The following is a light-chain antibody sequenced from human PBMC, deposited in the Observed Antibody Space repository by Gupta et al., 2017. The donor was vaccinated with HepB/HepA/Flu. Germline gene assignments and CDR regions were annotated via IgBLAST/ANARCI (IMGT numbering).Light chain of an antibody. Sequence: QSALTQPPSVSVSPAQSITISCTGTSSDIGTYNRVSWYHQPPGTAPKLMIYEVTHRPAGVPVRFSGSKSGNTASLTISGRQDEDEADYYCTSYTMSRTVIFGGGTRLTVL. CDR1: SSDIGTYNR. CDR2: EVT. V-gene: IGLV2-18*02. J-gene: IGLJ2*01. CDR3: TSYTMSRTVI.